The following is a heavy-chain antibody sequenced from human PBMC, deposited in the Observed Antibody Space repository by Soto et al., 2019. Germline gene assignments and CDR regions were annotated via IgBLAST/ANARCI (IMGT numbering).Heavy chain of an antibody. V-gene: IGHV3-74*01. CDR2: INSDGSST. D-gene: IGHD2-2*01. CDR3: ARDALGYCSSTSCYAGDYFDY. Sequence: GGSLRLSCAASGFTFSSYWKHWVRQAPGKGLVWVSRINSDGSSTSYADSVKGRFTISRDNAKNTLYLQMNSLRAEDTAVYYCARDALGYCSSTSCYAGDYFDYWGQGTLVTVSS. J-gene: IGHJ4*02. CDR1: GFTFSSYW.